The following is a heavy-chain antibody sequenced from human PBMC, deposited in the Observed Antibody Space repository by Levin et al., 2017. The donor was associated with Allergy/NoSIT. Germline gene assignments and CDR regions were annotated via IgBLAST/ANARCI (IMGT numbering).Heavy chain of an antibody. CDR3: ASSGWYLYYFDY. J-gene: IGHJ4*02. V-gene: IGHV3-21*01. CDR1: GFTFSSYS. CDR2: ISSSSSYI. Sequence: TGGSLRLSCAASGFTFSSYSMNWVRQAPGKGLEWVSSISSSSSYIYYADSVKGRFTISRDNAKNSLYLQMNSLRAEDTAVYYCASSGWYLYYFDYWGQGTLVTVSS. D-gene: IGHD6-19*01.